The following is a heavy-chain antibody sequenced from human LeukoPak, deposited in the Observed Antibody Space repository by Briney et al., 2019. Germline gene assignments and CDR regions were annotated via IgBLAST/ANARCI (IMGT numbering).Heavy chain of an antibody. V-gene: IGHV3-7*01. Sequence: GGSLRLSCAASGFTFSSRWMGWVRQAPGKGLEWVANIRNDGHTQYYMDSVKGRFTISRDNAKDSLSLQMNSLRAEDTAVYFCARHGDYCFDLWGQGTLVTVSS. J-gene: IGHJ4*02. CDR2: IRNDGHTQ. CDR3: ARHGDYCFDL. D-gene: IGHD4-17*01. CDR1: GFTFSSRW.